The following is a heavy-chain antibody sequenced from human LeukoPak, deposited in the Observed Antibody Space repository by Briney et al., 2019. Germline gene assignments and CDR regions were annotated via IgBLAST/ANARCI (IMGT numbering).Heavy chain of an antibody. V-gene: IGHV4-39*07. CDR1: GGSISSSSYY. D-gene: IGHD5-12*01. CDR3: ARARWIATTPHDAFDI. J-gene: IGHJ3*02. Sequence: SETLSLTCTVSGGSISSSSYYWGWIRQPPGKGLEWIGSIYYSGSTYYNPSLKSRVTISVDTSKNQFSLKLSSVTAADTAVYYCARARWIATTPHDAFDIWGQGTMVTVSS. CDR2: IYYSGST.